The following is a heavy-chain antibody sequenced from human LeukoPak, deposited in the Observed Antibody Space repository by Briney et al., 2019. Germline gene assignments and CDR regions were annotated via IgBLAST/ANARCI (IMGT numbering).Heavy chain of an antibody. V-gene: IGHV3-23*01. Sequence: PGGSLRLSCAASGFTFSSSAMSWVRQAPGKGLDWVSTINVSGGTTYYAESVKGRFTISRDNSKNTLYLQMNTLRAEDPAVYYCAKYGRSGYSSGMDVWGQGTTVTVSS. CDR1: GFTFSSSA. CDR2: INVSGGTT. J-gene: IGHJ6*02. CDR3: AKYGRSGYSSGMDV. D-gene: IGHD2-15*01.